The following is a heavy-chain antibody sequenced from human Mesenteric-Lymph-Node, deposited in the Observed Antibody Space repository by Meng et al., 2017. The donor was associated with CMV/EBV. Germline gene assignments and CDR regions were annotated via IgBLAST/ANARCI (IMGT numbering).Heavy chain of an antibody. J-gene: IGHJ4*02. CDR3: GMITFGGVIVY. CDR1: GFTFSSYE. Sequence: GESLKISCAASGFTFSSYEMNWVRQAPGKGLEWVSYISSSGGTIYHADSVKGRFTISRDSTKNSLYLQMNNLRAEDTAVYYCGMITFGGVIVYWGQGTLVTVSS. CDR2: ISSSGGTI. D-gene: IGHD3-16*02. V-gene: IGHV3-48*03.